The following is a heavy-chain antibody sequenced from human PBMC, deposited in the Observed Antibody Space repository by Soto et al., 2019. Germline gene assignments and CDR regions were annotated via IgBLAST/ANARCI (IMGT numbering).Heavy chain of an antibody. CDR2: ISGSSSDT. D-gene: IGHD3-3*01. J-gene: IGHJ4*02. CDR3: ATGPRRLSD. Sequence: QVQLVESGGGLVKPGGSLRLSCAASGFTFSDYYMSWIRQAPGKGLESLSYISGSSSDTNYADYVKGRVTISRDNAKNSLYLQMNSLRAEDTAVYYCATGPRRLSDCGQGTLVMVSS. V-gene: IGHV3-11*05. CDR1: GFTFSDYY.